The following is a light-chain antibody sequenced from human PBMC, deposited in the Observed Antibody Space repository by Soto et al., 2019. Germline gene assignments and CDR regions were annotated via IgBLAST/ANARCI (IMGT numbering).Light chain of an antibody. Sequence: QSALTQPTSVSGSPGQSITISCTGNHNDIGTYDYVSWYQQHPGRAPRLLIHGVTTRPSGISGRFSGSKSGNTASLTISGLQAEDEAAYYCCSFAGSNSWVFGGGTKVTVL. CDR2: GVT. CDR1: HNDIGTYDY. V-gene: IGLV2-14*03. J-gene: IGLJ3*02. CDR3: CSFAGSNSWV.